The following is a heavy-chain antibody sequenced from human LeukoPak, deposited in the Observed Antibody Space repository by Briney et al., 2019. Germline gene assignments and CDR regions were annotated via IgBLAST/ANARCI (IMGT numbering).Heavy chain of an antibody. CDR1: GFTFSSYA. D-gene: IGHD1-26*01. CDR2: TSASGSST. CDR3: ARDPTYYLRYGYFDS. V-gene: IGHV3-23*01. Sequence: GGSLRLSCAASGFTFSSYAMSWVRQAPGKGLEWVSATSASGSSTYYADSVKGRFTISRDNSKNTLYLQMNGLRAEDTAVYYCARDPTYYLRYGYFDSWGQGTLVTVSS. J-gene: IGHJ4*02.